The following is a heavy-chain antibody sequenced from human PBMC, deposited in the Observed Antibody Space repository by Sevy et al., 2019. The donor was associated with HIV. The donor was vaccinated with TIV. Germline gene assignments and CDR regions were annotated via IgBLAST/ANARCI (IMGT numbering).Heavy chain of an antibody. V-gene: IGHV4-59*01. CDR3: AGTRITIFGVVLNGIDV. Sequence: SETLSLTCTVSGGSISSYYWSWIRQPPGKGLEWIGYIYYSGSTNYNPSLKSRVTISVDTSKNQFSLKLSSVTAADTAVYYCAGTRITIFGVVLNGIDVWGQGTTVTVSS. CDR1: GGSISSYY. J-gene: IGHJ6*02. CDR2: IYYSGST. D-gene: IGHD3-3*01.